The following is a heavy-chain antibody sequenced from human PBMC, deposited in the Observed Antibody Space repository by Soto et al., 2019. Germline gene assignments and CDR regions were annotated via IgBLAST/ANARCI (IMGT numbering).Heavy chain of an antibody. J-gene: IGHJ3*02. V-gene: IGHV1-46*01. Sequence: ASVKVSCKASGYTFTSYYMHWVRQAPGQGLEWMGIINPSGGSTSYAQKFQGRVTMTTDTSTSTVYMELSSLRSEDTAVYYCARREYCGGDCYFYNDAFDIWGQGTMVTVSS. CDR3: ARREYCGGDCYFYNDAFDI. CDR1: GYTFTSYY. CDR2: INPSGGST. D-gene: IGHD2-21*02.